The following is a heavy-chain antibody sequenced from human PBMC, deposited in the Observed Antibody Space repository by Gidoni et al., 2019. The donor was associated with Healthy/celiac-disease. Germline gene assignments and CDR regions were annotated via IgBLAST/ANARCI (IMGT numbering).Heavy chain of an antibody. CDR3: ARDRGGQFDAFDI. CDR2: IIPILGIA. J-gene: IGHJ3*02. Sequence: QVQLVQSGAEVKKPGSSVKVSCKASGGTFSSYTISWVRQAPGQGLAWMGRIIPILGIANYAQKFQGRVTITADKSTSTAYMELSSLRSEDTAVYYCARDRGGQFDAFDIWGQGTMVTVSS. V-gene: IGHV1-69*08. D-gene: IGHD3-16*01. CDR1: GGTFSSYT.